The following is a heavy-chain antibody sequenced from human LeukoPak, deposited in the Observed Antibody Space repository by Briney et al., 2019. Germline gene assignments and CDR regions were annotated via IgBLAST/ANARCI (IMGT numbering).Heavy chain of an antibody. CDR1: GGSISSGDYY. D-gene: IGHD5-18*01. V-gene: IGHV4-30-4*08. CDR2: IYYSGST. CDR3: ARVAARSSSHFDY. J-gene: IGHJ4*02. Sequence: SESLSLTCTVSGGSISSGDYYWGWIRQPPGKGLEWIGYIYYSGSTYYNPSLKSRVTISVDTSKNQFSLKLSSVTAADTAVYYCARVAARSSSHFDYWGQGTLVTVSS.